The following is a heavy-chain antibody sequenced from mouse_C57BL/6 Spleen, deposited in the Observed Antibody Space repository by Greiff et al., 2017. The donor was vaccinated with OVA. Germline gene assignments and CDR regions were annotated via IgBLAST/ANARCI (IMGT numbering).Heavy chain of an antibody. CDR1: GFTFSSYA. V-gene: IGHV5-9-1*02. CDR3: TRDCYYGSSYGYFDY. D-gene: IGHD1-1*01. J-gene: IGHJ2*01. CDR2: ISRGGDYI. Sequence: EVKLVESGEGLVKPGGSLKLSCAASGFTFSSYAMSWVRQTPEKRLEWVAYISRGGDYIYYADTVKGRFTISRDNARNTLYLQMSSLKSEDTAMYYCTRDCYYGSSYGYFDYWGQGTTLTVSS.